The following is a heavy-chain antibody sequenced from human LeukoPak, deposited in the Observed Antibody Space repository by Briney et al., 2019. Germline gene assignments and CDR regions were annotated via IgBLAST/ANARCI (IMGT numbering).Heavy chain of an antibody. CDR3: ARESGGSYRFDY. CDR2: IYYSGST. V-gene: IGHV4-61*01. CDR1: GGSISSGSYY. D-gene: IGHD1-26*01. Sequence: PSETLSLTCTVSGGSISSGSYYWSWIRQPPGKGLEWIGYIYYSGSTNYNPSLKSRVTISVDTSKNQFSLKLSSVTAADTAVYYCARESGGSYRFDYWGQGTLVTVSS. J-gene: IGHJ4*02.